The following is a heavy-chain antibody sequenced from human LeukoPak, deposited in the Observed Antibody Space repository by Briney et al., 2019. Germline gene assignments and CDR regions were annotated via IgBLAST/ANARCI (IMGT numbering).Heavy chain of an antibody. CDR2: IYHGGST. D-gene: IGHD4-17*01. CDR3: ARKFVSDGDPFDY. J-gene: IGHJ4*02. Sequence: SGTLSLTCAVSGGSISSSNWWSWVRQPPGRGLEWIGEIYHGGSTNYNPSLKSRVTISVDKSKNQFSLKLSSVTAADTAVYYCARKFVSDGDPFDYWGQGTLVTVSS. V-gene: IGHV4-4*02. CDR1: GGSISSSNW.